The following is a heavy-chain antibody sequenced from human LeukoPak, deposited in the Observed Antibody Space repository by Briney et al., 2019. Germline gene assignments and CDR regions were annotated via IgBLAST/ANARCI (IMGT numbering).Heavy chain of an antibody. CDR1: GYSISSGYY. D-gene: IGHD3-9*01. J-gene: IGHJ4*02. CDR2: IKQDGSEK. Sequence: PSETLSLTCTISGYSISSGYYWGWVRQAPGKGLEWVANIKQDGSEKYYVDSVKGRFTISRDNAKNSLYLQMNSLRAEDTAVYYCASCQFLTGYYTFDYWGQGTLVTVSS. V-gene: IGHV3-7*01. CDR3: ASCQFLTGYYTFDY.